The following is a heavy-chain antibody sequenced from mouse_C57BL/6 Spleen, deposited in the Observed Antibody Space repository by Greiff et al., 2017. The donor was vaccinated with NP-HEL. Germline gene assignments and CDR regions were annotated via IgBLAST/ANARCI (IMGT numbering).Heavy chain of an antibody. Sequence: VQLQQPGAELVKPGASVKLSCKASGYTFTSYWMHWVKQRPGQGLEWIRMIHPNSGSTNYNEKFKSKATLTVDKSSSTAYMQLSSLTSEDSAVYYCARGLDWFAYWGQGTLVTVSA. J-gene: IGHJ3*01. V-gene: IGHV1-64*01. CDR3: ARGLDWFAY. CDR1: GYTFTSYW. CDR2: IHPNSGST.